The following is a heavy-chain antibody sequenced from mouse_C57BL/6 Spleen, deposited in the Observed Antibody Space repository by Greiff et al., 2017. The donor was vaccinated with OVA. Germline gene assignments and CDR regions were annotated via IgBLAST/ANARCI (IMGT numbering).Heavy chain of an antibody. CDR3: ARSVEGYDGYFNFDY. CDR2: IYPRDGST. V-gene: IGHV1-78*01. J-gene: IGHJ2*01. Sequence: QVQLQQSDAELVKPGASVKISCKVSGYTFTDHTIHWMKQRPEQGLEWIGYIYPRDGSTKYNEKFKGKATLTADKSSSTTYMQLNSLTSEDSAVYFCARSVEGYDGYFNFDYWGQGTTLTVSS. D-gene: IGHD2-3*01. CDR1: GYTFTDHT.